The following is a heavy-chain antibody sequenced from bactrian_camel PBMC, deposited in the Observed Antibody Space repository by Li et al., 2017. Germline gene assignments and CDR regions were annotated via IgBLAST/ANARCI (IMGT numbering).Heavy chain of an antibody. Sequence: HVQLVESGGGSVQAGGSLRLACTASTNVSKYYMAWFRQAPGKEREGVAAIDKSGSPTYTYSVKGRFTIAQTKRTLSLQMDSMQPEDTAMYYCAADLRGRCKFWPHSELGYWGQGTQVTVS. J-gene: IGHJ6*01. CDR3: AADLRGRCKFWPHSELGY. D-gene: IGHD1*01. CDR1: TNVSKYY. V-gene: IGHV3S53*01. CDR2: IDKSGSP.